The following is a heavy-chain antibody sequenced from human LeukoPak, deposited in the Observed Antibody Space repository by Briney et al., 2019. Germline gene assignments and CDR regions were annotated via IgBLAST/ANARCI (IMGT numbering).Heavy chain of an antibody. Sequence: ASVTVSFKASGYTFTHYYMHWVRQAPGQGLEWMGWIHTNSDATNYAQKFQGRVTMTRDTSISTAYMELSRLGSDDTAVYYCARGLFSPGDQWGQGTLVTVST. D-gene: IGHD3-16*01. CDR1: GYTFTHYY. J-gene: IGHJ4*02. CDR3: ARGLFSPGDQ. V-gene: IGHV1-2*02. CDR2: IHTNSDAT.